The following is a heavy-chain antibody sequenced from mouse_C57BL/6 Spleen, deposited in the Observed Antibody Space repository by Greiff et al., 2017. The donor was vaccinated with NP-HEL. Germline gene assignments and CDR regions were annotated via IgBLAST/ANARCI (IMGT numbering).Heavy chain of an antibody. Sequence: QVHVKQPGAELVKPGASVKMSCKASGYTFTSYWITWVKQRPGQGLEWIGDIYPGSGSTNYNEKFKSKATLTVDTSSSTAYMQLSSLTSEDSAVYYCARRKLTGTGWFDYWGQGTTLTVSS. CDR2: IYPGSGST. CDR3: ARRKLTGTGWFDY. D-gene: IGHD4-1*01. CDR1: GYTFTSYW. J-gene: IGHJ2*01. V-gene: IGHV1-55*01.